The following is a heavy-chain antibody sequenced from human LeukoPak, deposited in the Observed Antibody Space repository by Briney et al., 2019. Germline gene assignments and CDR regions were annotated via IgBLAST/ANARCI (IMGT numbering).Heavy chain of an antibody. D-gene: IGHD3-3*01. CDR3: ARASVLRFLEFDY. Sequence: GGSLRLSCAASGFTFSSYWMSWVRQAPGKGLEWVANIKQDGSEKYYVDSVKGRFTISRDNAKNSLYLQMNSLRAEGTAVYYCARASVLRFLEFDYWGQGTLVTVSS. V-gene: IGHV3-7*04. CDR1: GFTFSSYW. J-gene: IGHJ4*02. CDR2: IKQDGSEK.